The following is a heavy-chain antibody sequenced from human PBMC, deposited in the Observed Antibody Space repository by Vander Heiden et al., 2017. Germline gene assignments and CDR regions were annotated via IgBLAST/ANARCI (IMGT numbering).Heavy chain of an antibody. CDR3: TTFSDY. CDR1: GFTFSNAW. Sequence: EVQLVESGGGLVKPGGSLRLSCAASGFTFSNAWMNWVRQAPGKGLEWVGRIKSKTEGGTTDYAAPVKGRFTISRDDSNKTMYLQMNSLKTEDRAGDYCTTFSDYWGQGTMVTVSS. J-gene: IGHJ4*02. V-gene: IGHV3-15*07. CDR2: IKSKTEGGTT.